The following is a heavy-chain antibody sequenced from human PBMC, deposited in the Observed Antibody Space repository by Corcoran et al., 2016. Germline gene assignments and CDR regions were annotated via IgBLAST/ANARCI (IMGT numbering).Heavy chain of an antibody. CDR3: APPGARGAVAGEGSDH. CDR2: ISSTSSTI. J-gene: IGHJ4*02. Sequence: EVQLVESGGGLVQPGGSLRLSCAASGFSFSSYIMHWVRQAPGKGLEWVSYISSTSSTIYYADSVKGRFTISRDNAKNSLYLQMNRLRVEDTGVYYCAPPGARGAVAGEGSDHWGQGTLVAVSS. CDR1: GFSFSSYI. D-gene: IGHD6-19*01. V-gene: IGHV3-48*04.